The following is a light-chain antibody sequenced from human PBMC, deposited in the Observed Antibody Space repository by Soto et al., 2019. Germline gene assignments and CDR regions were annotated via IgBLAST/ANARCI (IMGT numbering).Light chain of an antibody. J-gene: IGKJ5*01. CDR3: QHYGTSHIT. V-gene: IGKV3-20*01. Sequence: EIVLTQSPGTLSLSPGERATLSCRASQSVSSSYLAWYQQKPGQAPRLLIYGASSRATGIPDRFSVSGSGTDFTLTISRLETEDFAVYYCQHYGTSHITFGQGTRLEI. CDR2: GAS. CDR1: QSVSSSY.